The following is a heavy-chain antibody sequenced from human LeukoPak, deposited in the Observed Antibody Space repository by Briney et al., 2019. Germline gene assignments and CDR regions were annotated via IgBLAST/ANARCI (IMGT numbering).Heavy chain of an antibody. V-gene: IGHV4-61*02. CDR2: IYTSGST. Sequence: KPSETLSLTCTVSGGSISSGSYYWSWIRQPAGKGLEWIGRIYTSGSTNYNPSLKGRVTISVDTSKNQFSLKLSSVTAADTAVYYCARDWPNYYYYYMDVWGKGTTVTVS. J-gene: IGHJ6*03. CDR1: GGSISSGSYY. CDR3: ARDWPNYYYYYMDV.